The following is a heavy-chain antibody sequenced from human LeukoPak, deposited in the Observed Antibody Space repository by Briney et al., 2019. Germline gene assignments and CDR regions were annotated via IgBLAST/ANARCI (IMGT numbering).Heavy chain of an antibody. CDR1: GGTFSSYA. CDR3: ASIAAAGLSIYEYFQH. J-gene: IGHJ1*01. Sequence: SVKVSCKASGGTFSSYAISWVRQAPGQGLEWMGGIIPIFGTANYAQKFQGRVTITTDESTSTAYMELSSLRSENTAVYYCASIAAAGLSIYEYFQHWGQGTLVTVSS. CDR2: IIPIFGTA. D-gene: IGHD6-13*01. V-gene: IGHV1-69*05.